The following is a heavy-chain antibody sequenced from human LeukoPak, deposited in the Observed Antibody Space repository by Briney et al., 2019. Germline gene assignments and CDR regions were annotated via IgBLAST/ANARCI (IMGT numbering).Heavy chain of an antibody. Sequence: SETLSLTCTVSGGSISSGGYYWSWIRQPPGKGLEWIGYIYHSGSTYYNPSLKSRVTISVDRSKNQFSLKLSSVTAADTAVYYCATGGGSYHYYYYYMDVWGKGTTVTVSS. D-gene: IGHD1-26*01. V-gene: IGHV4-30-2*01. CDR1: GGSISSGGYY. J-gene: IGHJ6*03. CDR2: IYHSGST. CDR3: ATGGGSYHYYYYYMDV.